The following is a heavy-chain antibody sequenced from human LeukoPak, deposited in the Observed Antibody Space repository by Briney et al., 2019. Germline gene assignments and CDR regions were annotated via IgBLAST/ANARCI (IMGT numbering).Heavy chain of an antibody. D-gene: IGHD2-15*01. CDR1: GYTFTSYG. CDR3: AREMVGYYYYYMDV. CDR2: VSAYNGNT. J-gene: IGHJ6*03. V-gene: IGHV1-18*01. Sequence: ASVKVSCKASGYTFTSYGISWVRQAPGQGLEWMGWVSAYNGNTNYAQKLQGRVTMTTDTSTSTAYMELRSLRSDDTAVYYCAREMVGYYYYYMDVWGKGTTVTISS.